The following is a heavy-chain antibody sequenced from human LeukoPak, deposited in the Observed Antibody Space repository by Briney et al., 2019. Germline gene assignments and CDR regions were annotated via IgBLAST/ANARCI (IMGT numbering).Heavy chain of an antibody. V-gene: IGHV1-18*01. CDR1: GYTFTNYG. J-gene: IGHJ4*02. Sequence: GASVKVSCKASGYTFTNYGVSWVRQVPGQGLEWMGWISASLGHTNYAQILQGRVTLTTDTHTTTAYMELRSLRSDDTAIYFCTRDLLHGGNAFFDSWGQGTLVTVSS. CDR3: TRDLLHGGNAFFDS. CDR2: ISASLGHT. D-gene: IGHD3-16*01.